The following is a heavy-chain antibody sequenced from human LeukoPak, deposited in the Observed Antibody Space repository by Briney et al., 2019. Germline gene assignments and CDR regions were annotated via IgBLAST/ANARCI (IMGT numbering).Heavy chain of an antibody. D-gene: IGHD2-2*01. CDR1: GGSISSYY. CDR3: ARQETSDFDY. CDR2: IYYSGST. Sequence: SETLSLTCTVSGGSISSYYRSWIRQPPGKGLEWIGYIYYSGSTNYNPSLKSRVTISVDTSKNQFSLKLSSVTAADTAVYYCARQETSDFDYWGQGTLVTVSS. V-gene: IGHV4-59*08. J-gene: IGHJ4*02.